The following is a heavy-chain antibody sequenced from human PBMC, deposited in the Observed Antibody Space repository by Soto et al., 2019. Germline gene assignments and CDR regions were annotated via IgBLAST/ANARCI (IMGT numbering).Heavy chain of an antibody. CDR1: GGSISVYY. Sequence: QVQLQESGPRLVKPSETLSLTCTVSGGSISVYYWSWIRQPPGKGLEWIGYISDSAATNYNPSLKSRVSMSVDTSNNQFSLWLTSVTAADTAVYYCAKGSSFPGVWGQGTLVTVSS. CDR2: ISDSAAT. CDR3: AKGSSFPGV. V-gene: IGHV4-59*08. D-gene: IGHD6-13*01. J-gene: IGHJ4*02.